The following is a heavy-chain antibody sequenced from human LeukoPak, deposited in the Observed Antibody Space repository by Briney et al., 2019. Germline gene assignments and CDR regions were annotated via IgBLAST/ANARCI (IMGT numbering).Heavy chain of an antibody. D-gene: IGHD5-24*01. CDR2: IYYSGAT. V-gene: IGHV4-39*02. CDR3: ARDAVRGDGYNSYGFDI. J-gene: IGHJ3*02. Sequence: SETLSLTCTVSGGSISSSSYYWGWIRQPPGKGLEWIGSIYYSGATYHNPSLKSRITISVDTSTNQFSLKLSSVTAADTAVYYCARDAVRGDGYNSYGFDIWGQGTMVTVSS. CDR1: GGSISSSSYY.